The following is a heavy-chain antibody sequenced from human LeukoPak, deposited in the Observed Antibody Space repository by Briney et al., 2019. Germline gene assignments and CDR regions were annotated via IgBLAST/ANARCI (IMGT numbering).Heavy chain of an antibody. CDR1: EFTFSNDW. J-gene: IGHJ4*02. CDR3: AREGRSCYYH. V-gene: IGHV3-7*03. Sequence: AGSLRLSCVASEFTFSNDWMAWRRQAPGAGLEWVASIKKDGGETFYVDSVRGRFSISRDNAKNSLYLQMNSLRPDDTAVYYCAREGRSCYYHWGQGTLVTVSS. CDR2: IKKDGGET. D-gene: IGHD2-15*01.